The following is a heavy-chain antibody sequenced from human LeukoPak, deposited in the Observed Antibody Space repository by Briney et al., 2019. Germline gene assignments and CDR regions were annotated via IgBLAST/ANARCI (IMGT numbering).Heavy chain of an antibody. V-gene: IGHV3-23*01. Sequence: PGGSLRLSCAASGFTFSSYAMSWVRQAPGKGLEWVSAISGSGGSTYYADSVKGRFTVSRDNSKNNLYLQMSRLTAADTAVYYCAKDRSIGTYYTFDHWGQGTLVTVSS. D-gene: IGHD1-26*01. J-gene: IGHJ4*02. CDR2: ISGSGGST. CDR1: GFTFSSYA. CDR3: AKDRSIGTYYTFDH.